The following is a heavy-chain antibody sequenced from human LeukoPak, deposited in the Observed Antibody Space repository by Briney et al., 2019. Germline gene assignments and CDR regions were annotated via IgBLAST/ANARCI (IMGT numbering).Heavy chain of an antibody. V-gene: IGHV4-30-2*01. Sequence: PSETLSLTCAVSGGSISSGGYSWSWIRQPRGKGLEWIGYIYHSGSTYYNPSLKSRVTISVDRSKNQFSLKLSSVTAADTAVYYCARVAFYGAIPDDIWGQGTMVTVSS. CDR1: GGSISSGGYS. CDR2: IYHSGST. D-gene: IGHD2-21*01. J-gene: IGHJ3*02. CDR3: ARVAFYGAIPDDI.